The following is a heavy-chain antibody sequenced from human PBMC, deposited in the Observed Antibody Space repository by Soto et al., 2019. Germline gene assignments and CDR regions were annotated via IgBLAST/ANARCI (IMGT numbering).Heavy chain of an antibody. Sequence: QVQLVQSGAEVKKPGASVKVSCKASGDTLISFGISWVRQAPGQGLEWVGWVSAGNTKYAQEFQGRVTMTTDTATSTAYMDLRSLRSDDTAVYYCGREYCTSTSCFGVDSWGQGTLVTVSS. CDR3: GREYCTSTSCFGVDS. D-gene: IGHD2-2*01. J-gene: IGHJ4*02. V-gene: IGHV1-18*01. CDR1: GDTLISFG. CDR2: VSAGNT.